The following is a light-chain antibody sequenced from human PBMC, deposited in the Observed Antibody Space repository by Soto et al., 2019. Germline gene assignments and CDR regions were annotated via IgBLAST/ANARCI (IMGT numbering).Light chain of an antibody. V-gene: IGLV1-47*01. CDR3: AAWDDSLSGWA. CDR1: SSNIGSNY. Sequence: QSVLTQPPSASGTPGQRVTISCSGSSSNIGSNYVYWYQQLPGTAPKLLIYRNNQRPSGVPDRFSGSMSGTSASLAISGLRSEDEADYYCAAWDDSLSGWAFGGGTKLTVL. J-gene: IGLJ3*02. CDR2: RNN.